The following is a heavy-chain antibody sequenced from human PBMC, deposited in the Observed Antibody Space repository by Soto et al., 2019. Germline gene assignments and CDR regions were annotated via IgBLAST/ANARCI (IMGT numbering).Heavy chain of an antibody. CDR1: GDSISNYY. Sequence: SETLSLTCSVSGDSISNYYWSWLRQSAGKGLEWIGRTYVTGDTNYNPSLKSRVTMSVDTTKNQLSLRLRSVTAADTAVYSCAREYTETVDGPTPYYFDSWGQGTPVTVS. CDR2: TYVTGDT. CDR3: AREYTETVDGPTPYYFDS. V-gene: IGHV4-4*07. D-gene: IGHD6-19*01. J-gene: IGHJ4*02.